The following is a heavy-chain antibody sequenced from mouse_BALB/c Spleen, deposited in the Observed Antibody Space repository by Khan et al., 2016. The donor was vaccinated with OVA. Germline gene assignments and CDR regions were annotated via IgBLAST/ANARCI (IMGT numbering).Heavy chain of an antibody. J-gene: IGHJ2*01. Sequence: QLEESGPGLVKPSQSLSLSCTVTGYSITSGYVWNWIRQSPGNILECMGYISYSGNTNYNPSLKSRTSITRDTSKNQFFLQLNSVTTEDTATYYCARTARIKYWGQGTTLTVAS. CDR2: ISYSGNT. D-gene: IGHD1-2*01. CDR3: ARTARIKY. V-gene: IGHV3-2*02. CDR1: GYSITSGYV.